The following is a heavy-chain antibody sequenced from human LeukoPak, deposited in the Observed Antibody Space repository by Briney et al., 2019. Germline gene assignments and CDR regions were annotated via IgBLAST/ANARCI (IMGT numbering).Heavy chain of an antibody. CDR3: ARQAYCYDSSGYYTYYYYYYMDV. J-gene: IGHJ6*03. CDR1: GGSISSSSYY. V-gene: IGHV4-39*01. Sequence: SETLSLTCTVSGGSISSSSYYWGWIRQPPGKGLEWIGSIYYSGSTYYNPSLKSRVTISVDTSKNQFSLKLSSVTAADTAVYYCARQAYCYDSSGYYTYYYYYYMDVWGKGTTVTVSS. CDR2: IYYSGST. D-gene: IGHD3-22*01.